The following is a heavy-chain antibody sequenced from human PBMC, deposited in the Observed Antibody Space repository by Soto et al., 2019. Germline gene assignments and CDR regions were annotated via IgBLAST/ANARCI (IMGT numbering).Heavy chain of an antibody. J-gene: IGHJ6*02. CDR3: ARDLYCSSSRCYSYYGMDV. CDR1: GGSFSSYA. CDR2: VIPMYGTT. Sequence: ASVKVSCKASGGSFSSYAVSWVRQAPGQGLEWMGGVIPMYGTTVYAQKFQGRVTITADAATTTAYMELSSLRSGDTAVYYCARDLYCSSSRCYSYYGMDVWGQGTTATVSS. D-gene: IGHD2-2*01. V-gene: IGHV1-69*13.